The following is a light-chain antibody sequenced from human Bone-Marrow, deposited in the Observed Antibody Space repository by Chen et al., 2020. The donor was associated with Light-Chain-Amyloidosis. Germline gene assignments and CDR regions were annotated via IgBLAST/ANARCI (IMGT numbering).Light chain of an antibody. V-gene: IGLV3-25*03. CDR2: KDT. CDR3: QSSGSGGIYPWV. J-gene: IGLJ3*02. CDR1: ALPNQY. Sequence: SYELTQTHSASVSPGQTARITCSGDALPNQYAYWFQQRSGQAPVPVMSKDTERPSGIPARFSGSKSGTTVTVTITGVQAEDEADYYCQSSGSGGIYPWVFGAGTKLTVL.